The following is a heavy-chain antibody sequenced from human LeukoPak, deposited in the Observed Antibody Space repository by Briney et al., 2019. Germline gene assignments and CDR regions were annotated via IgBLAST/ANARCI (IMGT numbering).Heavy chain of an antibody. D-gene: IGHD6-6*01. CDR1: GFTFGDYA. CDR3: TRVPPIAARVSDAFDI. CDR2: IRSKAYGGTT. J-gene: IGHJ3*02. Sequence: GGSLRLSCTASGFTFGDYAMSWVRQAPGKGLEWVGFIRSKAYGGTTEYAASVKGRFTISRDDSKSIAYLQMSSLKTEDTAVYYCTRVPPIAARVSDAFDIWGQGTMVTVSS. V-gene: IGHV3-49*04.